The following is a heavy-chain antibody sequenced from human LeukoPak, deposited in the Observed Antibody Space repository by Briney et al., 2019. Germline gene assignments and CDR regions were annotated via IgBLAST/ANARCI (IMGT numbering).Heavy chain of an antibody. V-gene: IGHV1-3*01. CDR1: GYTFTSYA. Sequence: ASVKVSCKASGYTFTSYAMHWVRQAPGQRVEWMGWISAVNGNTKYSQKFQGRVTITRDTSASTAYMELSSLRSEDTAVYYCARGTQYSSSWDYYYYGMDVWGQGTTVTVSS. CDR3: ARGTQYSSSWDYYYYGMDV. CDR2: ISAVNGNT. D-gene: IGHD6-13*01. J-gene: IGHJ6*02.